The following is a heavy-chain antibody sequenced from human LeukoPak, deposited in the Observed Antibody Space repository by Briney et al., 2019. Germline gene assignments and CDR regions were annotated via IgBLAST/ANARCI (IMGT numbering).Heavy chain of an antibody. J-gene: IGHJ4*02. CDR3: ARAPKLLGYYFDY. CDR1: GFTVSSNY. CDR2: IYSGGST. Sequence: GGSLRLSCAASGFTVSSNYMSWVRQAPGKGLEWVSSLIYSGGSTYYADSVKGRFTISRDNAKNSLYLQMNSLRDEDTAVYYCARAPKLLGYYFDYWGQGTLVTVSS. D-gene: IGHD2-15*01. V-gene: IGHV3-53*01.